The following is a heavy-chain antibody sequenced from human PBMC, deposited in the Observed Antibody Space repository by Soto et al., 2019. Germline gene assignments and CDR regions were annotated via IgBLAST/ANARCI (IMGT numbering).Heavy chain of an antibody. V-gene: IGHV1-8*01. CDR1: GYTFTSYD. CDR2: MNPNSGNT. Sequence: ASVKVSCKASGYTFTSYDINWVRQATGQGLEWMGWMNPNSGNTGYAQKFQGRVTMTRNTSISTAYMELSSLRSEDTAVYYCARGVRAYYYDSSGPGLRYWGQGTLVTVSS. CDR3: ARGVRAYYYDSSGPGLRY. J-gene: IGHJ4*02. D-gene: IGHD3-22*01.